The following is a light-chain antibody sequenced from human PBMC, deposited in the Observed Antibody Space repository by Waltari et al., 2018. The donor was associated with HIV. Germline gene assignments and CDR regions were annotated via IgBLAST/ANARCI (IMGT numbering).Light chain of an antibody. V-gene: IGKV2D-29*01. J-gene: IGKJ2*01. CDR1: KTLLYSDGKTY. Sequence: EIEVIQTPDSLSVTPGQPASISCKTSKTLLYSDGKTYLYWCLQKAGQPPQPLIYEVSNRLSGVSDRFSGSGSETDFTLTISRVEAEDVGVYYCLQGVRLYTFGQGTKLEIK. CDR2: EVS. CDR3: LQGVRLYT.